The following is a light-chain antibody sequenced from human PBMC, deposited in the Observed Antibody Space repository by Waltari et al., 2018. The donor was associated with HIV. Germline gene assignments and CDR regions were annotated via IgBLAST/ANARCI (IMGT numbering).Light chain of an antibody. CDR3: SSYTSSSTGV. V-gene: IGLV2-14*01. CDR1: ISDVAGYNY. J-gene: IGLJ3*02. CDR2: DVS. Sequence: QSARTQPASVSGSPGQSITIPCTGTISDVAGYNYFSLNQKHPGKAPKLMIYDVSKRPSGVSNRFSGSKSGNTASLTISGLQAEDEADYYCSSYTSSSTGVFGGGTKLTVL.